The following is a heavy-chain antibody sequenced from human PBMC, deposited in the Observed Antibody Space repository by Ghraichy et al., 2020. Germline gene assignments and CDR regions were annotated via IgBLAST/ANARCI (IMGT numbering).Heavy chain of an antibody. D-gene: IGHD3-3*01. V-gene: IGHV3-11*04. CDR1: GFTFSDYY. J-gene: IGHJ3*02. CDR2: ISSSGSTI. Sequence: GGSLRLSCAASGFTFSDYYMSWIRQAPGKGLEWVSYISSSGSTIYYADSVKGRFTISRDNAKNSLYLQMNSLRAEDTAVYYCARGGPDRGYYDFWSGQRWWGSHDRNAFDIWGQGTMVTVSS. CDR3: ARGGPDRGYYDFWSGQRWWGSHDRNAFDI.